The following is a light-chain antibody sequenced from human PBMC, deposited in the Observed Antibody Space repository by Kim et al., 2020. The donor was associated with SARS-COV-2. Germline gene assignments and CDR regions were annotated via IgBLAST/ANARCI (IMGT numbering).Light chain of an antibody. Sequence: GQSFTISCSGTSSDVGDYNYGSWYQQHPGNAPKLIIYGVNKRPSGVPDRFSGSKSGNTASLTVSGLQTDDEADYYCSSYAGNNNFVFGTGTKVTVL. V-gene: IGLV2-8*01. CDR3: SSYAGNNNFV. CDR2: GVN. CDR1: SSDVGDYNY. J-gene: IGLJ1*01.